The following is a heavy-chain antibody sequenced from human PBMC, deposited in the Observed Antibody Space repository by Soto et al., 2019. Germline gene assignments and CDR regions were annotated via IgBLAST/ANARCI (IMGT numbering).Heavy chain of an antibody. Sequence: SETLSLTCTVSGGSISSGDYYWSWIRQPPGKGLEWIGYIYYSGSTYYNPSLKSRVTISVDTSKNQFSLKLSSVTAADTAVYYCARDVGNSGYDKDYWGQGTLVTVSS. V-gene: IGHV4-30-4*01. D-gene: IGHD5-12*01. J-gene: IGHJ4*02. CDR3: ARDVGNSGYDKDY. CDR1: GGSISSGDYY. CDR2: IYYSGST.